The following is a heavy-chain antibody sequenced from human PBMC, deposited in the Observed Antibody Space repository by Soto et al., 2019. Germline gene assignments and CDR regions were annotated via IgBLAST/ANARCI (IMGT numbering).Heavy chain of an antibody. CDR2: IYYSGST. V-gene: IGHV4-59*08. J-gene: IGHJ6*03. Sequence: SETLSLTCTVSGGSISSYYWSWIRQPPGKGLEWIGYIYYSGSTNYNPSLKSRVTISVDTSKNQFSLKLSSVTAADTAVYYCARHIYDFWSGYYTAYYMDVWDKGTTVTVSS. CDR3: ARHIYDFWSGYYTAYYMDV. CDR1: GGSISSYY. D-gene: IGHD3-3*01.